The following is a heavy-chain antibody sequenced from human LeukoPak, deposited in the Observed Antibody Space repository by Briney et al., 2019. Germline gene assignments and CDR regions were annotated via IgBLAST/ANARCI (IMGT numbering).Heavy chain of an antibody. V-gene: IGHV3-30*04. CDR3: ARDRGQGWYGYYYYGMDV. Sequence: PGGSLRLSCAASGFTFSSYAMHWVRQAPGKGLEWVAVISYDGSNKYYADSVKGRFTISRDNSKNTQYLQMNSLRAEDTAVYYCARDRGQGWYGYYYYGMDVWGQGTTVTVSS. CDR1: GFTFSSYA. J-gene: IGHJ6*02. CDR2: ISYDGSNK. D-gene: IGHD6-19*01.